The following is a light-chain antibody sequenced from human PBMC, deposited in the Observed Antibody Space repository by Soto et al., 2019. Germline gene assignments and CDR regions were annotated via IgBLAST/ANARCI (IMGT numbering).Light chain of an antibody. CDR3: QSYDNSLSVYV. V-gene: IGLV1-40*01. J-gene: IGLJ1*01. CDR1: SSNIGAHYY. CDR2: GNS. Sequence: QSVLTQPPSVSWAPGQRVTIPCTGSSSNIGAHYYVHWYQQLPGTAPKLLIYGNSNRPSGVPDRFSGSKSGTSASLAITGLQAEDEADYYCQSYDNSLSVYVFGTGTKLTVL.